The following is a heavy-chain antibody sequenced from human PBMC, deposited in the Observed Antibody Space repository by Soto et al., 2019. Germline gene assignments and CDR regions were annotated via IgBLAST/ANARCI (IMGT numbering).Heavy chain of an antibody. CDR1: GGTVSSYT. D-gene: IGHD4-17*01. CDR2: IIPILDLA. CDR3: ATPRNVGVYCDYALDD. V-gene: IGHV1-69*02. Sequence: QVQLVQSGSEVKKPGSSVKVSCKASGGTVSSYTFSWVRQSPGQGLEWMGRIIPILDLANYAPKFQGRVTITADKSTSTAYLEPNSLRSEDTAVYYSATPRNVGVYCDYALDDWGQGTLVTVSS. J-gene: IGHJ4*02.